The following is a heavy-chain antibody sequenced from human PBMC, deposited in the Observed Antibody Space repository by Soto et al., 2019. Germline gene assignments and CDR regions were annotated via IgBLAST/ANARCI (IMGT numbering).Heavy chain of an antibody. D-gene: IGHD3-3*01. V-gene: IGHV4-39*01. J-gene: IGHJ4*02. CDR3: ARMSLHYDFWSGYYNRAFFSQAPIDY. CDR1: GGSISSSSYY. CDR2: IYYSGST. Sequence: SETLSLTCTVSGGSISSSSYYWGWIRQPPGKGLEWIGSIYYSGSTYYNPSLKSRVTISVDTSKNQFSLKLSSVTAADTAVYYCARMSLHYDFWSGYYNRAFFSQAPIDYWGQGTLVTVSS.